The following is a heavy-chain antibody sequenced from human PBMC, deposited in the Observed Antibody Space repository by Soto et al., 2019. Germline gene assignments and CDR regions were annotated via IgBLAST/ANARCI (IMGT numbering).Heavy chain of an antibody. CDR3: ARRYCSSTSCYDY. D-gene: IGHD2-2*01. Sequence: QVQLVQSGAEVKKPGSSVKVSCKASGGTFSSYTISWVRQAPGQGLEWMGRIIPILGIANYAQKFQGRVTITADKSTSTAYMELSSLRSEDTAVYYCARRYCSSTSCYDYWGQGTLVTVSS. CDR1: GGTFSSYT. J-gene: IGHJ4*02. CDR2: IIPILGIA. V-gene: IGHV1-69*02.